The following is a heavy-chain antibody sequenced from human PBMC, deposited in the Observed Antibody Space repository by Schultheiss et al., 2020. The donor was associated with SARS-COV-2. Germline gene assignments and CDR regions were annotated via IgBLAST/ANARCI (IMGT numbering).Heavy chain of an antibody. V-gene: IGHV3-33*01. J-gene: IGHJ4*02. CDR2: IWYDGSNK. D-gene: IGHD5-18*01. CDR1: GFTFSSYG. CDR3: AREGYSYGYVGY. Sequence: LRLSCAASGFTFSSYGMHWVRQAPGKGLEWVAVIWYDGSNKYYADSVKGRFTISRDNSKNTLYLQMNSLRAEDTAVYYCAREGYSYGYVGYWGQGTLVTVSS.